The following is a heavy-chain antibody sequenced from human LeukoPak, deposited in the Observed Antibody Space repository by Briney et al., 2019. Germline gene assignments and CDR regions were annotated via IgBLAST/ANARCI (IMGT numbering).Heavy chain of an antibody. Sequence: GGSLRLSCAASGFTFSSYAMSWVRQAPGKGLEWVSAICGSGCSTPYADSVKGRFTISRDNSKDTLFLQMNSLRAEDTAVYYCAKDHLPCRGSDFFDYWGQGTLVTVSS. J-gene: IGHJ4*02. D-gene: IGHD2-15*01. CDR2: ICGSGCST. CDR1: GFTFSSYA. CDR3: AKDHLPCRGSDFFDY. V-gene: IGHV3-23*01.